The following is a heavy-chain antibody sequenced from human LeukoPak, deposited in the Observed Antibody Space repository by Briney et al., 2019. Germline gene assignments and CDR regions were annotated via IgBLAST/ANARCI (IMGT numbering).Heavy chain of an antibody. Sequence: GASVKVSCKASGYTFTSYDINWVRQATGQGLEWMGWMNPNSGNTGYAQKFQDRVTITRNTSISTAYMELSSLRSEDTAVYYCARETSSRYFDFWGQGTLLTVSS. V-gene: IGHV1-8*03. CDR1: GYTFTSYD. CDR3: ARETSSRYFDF. J-gene: IGHJ4*02. D-gene: IGHD6-6*01. CDR2: MNPNSGNT.